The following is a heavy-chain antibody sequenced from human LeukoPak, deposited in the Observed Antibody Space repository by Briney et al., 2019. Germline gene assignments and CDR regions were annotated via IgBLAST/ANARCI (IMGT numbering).Heavy chain of an antibody. Sequence: GGSLRLSCAASGFTVSTNYMSWVRQAPEKGLEWVSAIYSAGNTYYADSVKGRFTISRHNSKNELYLQMNSLRAEDAAVYYCAKDGYCSSTSCLDKFDYWGQGTLVTVSS. CDR1: GFTVSTNY. CDR2: IYSAGNT. CDR3: AKDGYCSSTSCLDKFDY. V-gene: IGHV3-53*01. D-gene: IGHD2-2*01. J-gene: IGHJ4*02.